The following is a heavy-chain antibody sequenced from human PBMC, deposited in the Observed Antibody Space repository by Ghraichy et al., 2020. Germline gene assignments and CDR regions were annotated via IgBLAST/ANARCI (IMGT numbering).Heavy chain of an antibody. J-gene: IGHJ6*02. CDR2: IYNNRIT. Sequence: SETLSLTCTVSGGSVTTGRYYWTWIRQPPGKGLEWIGYIYNNRITNYTPSLKSRVTIALDTTRNQFSLRLTSVTAADTAIYYCAREGGRSGDVFGLDVWGQGITVSVSS. CDR3: AREGGRSGDVFGLDV. D-gene: IGHD3-10*01. V-gene: IGHV4-61*01. CDR1: GGSVTTGRYY.